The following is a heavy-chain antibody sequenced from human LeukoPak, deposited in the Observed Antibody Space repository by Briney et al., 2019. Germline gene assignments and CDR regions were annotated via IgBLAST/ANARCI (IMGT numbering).Heavy chain of an antibody. CDR1: GFTFSSYA. J-gene: IGHJ3*02. CDR2: ISGSGGST. Sequence: GGSLRLSCAASGFTFSSYAMSWVRQAPGKGLEWVSAISGSGGSTYYADSVKSRFTISRDNAKNTLYLQMNSLRAEGTAVYYCARGYYDSSGYFIDAFDIWGQGTMVTVSS. CDR3: ARGYYDSSGYFIDAFDI. V-gene: IGHV3-23*01. D-gene: IGHD3-22*01.